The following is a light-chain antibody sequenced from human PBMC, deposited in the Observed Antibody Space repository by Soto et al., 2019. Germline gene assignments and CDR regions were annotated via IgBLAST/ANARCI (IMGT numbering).Light chain of an antibody. CDR1: QSVSSN. J-gene: IGKJ2*01. V-gene: IGKV3-15*01. CDR3: QQYNYWPRT. CDR2: GAS. Sequence: EIVMTQSPATLSVSPGERATLSCRASQSVSSNLAWYQQKPGQAPRLLIYGASTRATGIPARFSGSGSGTEFTLTISRLQSEDFAVYFCQQYNYWPRTFGQGTKLEIK.